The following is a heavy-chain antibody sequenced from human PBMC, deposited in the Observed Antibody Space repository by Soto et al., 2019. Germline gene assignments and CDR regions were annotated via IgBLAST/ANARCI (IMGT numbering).Heavy chain of an antibody. V-gene: IGHV3-23*01. CDR2: ISGSGGST. D-gene: IGHD3-3*01. CDR3: ARDITIFGEVIQQTDAFDI. J-gene: IGHJ3*02. CDR1: GFTFSRYA. Sequence: EVQLLEYGGGLVQPGGSLRLSCAASGFTFSRYAMSWVRQAPGKGLEWVSAISGSGGSTYYADSVKGRFTISRDNSKNTLYLQMNSLRAEDTAVYYCARDITIFGEVIQQTDAFDIWGQGTMVTVSS.